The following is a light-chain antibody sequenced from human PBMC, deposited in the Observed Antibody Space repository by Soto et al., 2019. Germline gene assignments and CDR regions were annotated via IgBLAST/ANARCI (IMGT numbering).Light chain of an antibody. J-gene: IGKJ4*01. CDR2: DAL. CDR3: RQRYNWPLT. CDR1: QSIGNS. V-gene: IGKV3-11*01. Sequence: TVLTQSPATLSLSPGERATLSCKASQSIGNSLGWFQQKPGQAPGLLIDDALNGATGIPARFTGSGSGSDFTLTISSLDPEDFGVYYCRQRYNWPLTFGGGTKVDIK.